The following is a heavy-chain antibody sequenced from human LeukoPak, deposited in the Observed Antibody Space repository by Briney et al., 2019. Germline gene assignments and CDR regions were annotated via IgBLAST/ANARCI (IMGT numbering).Heavy chain of an antibody. D-gene: IGHD4-17*01. V-gene: IGHV4-30-2*01. J-gene: IGHJ4*02. CDR3: ARGYGDLDY. CDR1: GGSISSGGYS. CDR2: IYHSGST. Sequence: SSETLSLTCAVSGGSISSGGYSWSWIRQPPGKGLEWIGYIYHSGSTYYNPSLKSRVTISVDTSKNQFSLKLSSVTAADTAVYYCARGYGDLDYWGQGTLVTVSS.